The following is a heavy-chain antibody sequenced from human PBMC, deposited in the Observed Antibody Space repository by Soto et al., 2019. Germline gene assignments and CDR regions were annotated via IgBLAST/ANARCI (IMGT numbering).Heavy chain of an antibody. V-gene: IGHV3-33*01. CDR2: IWYDGSKK. Sequence: QVQVVESGGGVVQPGRSLRLSCAASGFTFSSFGMHWVRQAPGKGLEWVSLIWYDGSKKSYGDSVKGRFTISRDNSRNTVYLQVNSLRADDPAVYYCARDASNYSLWSGYYPSRNGMDVWGQGTTVTVS. CDR3: ARDASNYSLWSGYYPSRNGMDV. CDR1: GFTFSSFG. D-gene: IGHD3-3*01. J-gene: IGHJ6*02.